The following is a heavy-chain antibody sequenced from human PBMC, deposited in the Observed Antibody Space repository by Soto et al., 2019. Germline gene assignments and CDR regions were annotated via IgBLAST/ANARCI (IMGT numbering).Heavy chain of an antibody. CDR1: GGSISSGDYY. V-gene: IGHV4-30-4*01. CDR2: IYSSGST. Sequence: TSETLSLTCTVSGGSISSGDYYWSSIRQPPGNGLEWIGSIYSSGSTYYHPSLKSGVTISGDTSKNQFSLKRNSVTAAYTAVYYCAREGEYYDSSGYYTFGFWGQGPLVTVS. D-gene: IGHD3-22*01. CDR3: AREGEYYDSSGYYTFGF. J-gene: IGHJ4*02.